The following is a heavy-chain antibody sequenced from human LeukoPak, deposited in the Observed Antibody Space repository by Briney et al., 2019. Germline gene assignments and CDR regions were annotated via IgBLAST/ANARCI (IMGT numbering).Heavy chain of an antibody. CDR1: GGSISSYY. CDR2: IYYSGST. J-gene: IGHJ4*02. Sequence: RPSETLSLTCTVSGGSISSYYWSWIRQPPGKGLEWIGYIYYSGSTNYNPSLKSRVTISVDTSKNQFSLKLSSVTAADTAVYYCXXGGLSIAARLSFDYWGQGTLVTVSS. V-gene: IGHV4-59*01. CDR3: XXGGLSIAARLSFDY. D-gene: IGHD6-6*01.